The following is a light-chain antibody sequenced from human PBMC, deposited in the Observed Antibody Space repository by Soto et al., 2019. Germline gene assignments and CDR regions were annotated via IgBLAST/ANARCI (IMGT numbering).Light chain of an antibody. J-gene: IGLJ2*01. Sequence: QSALTQPPSASGSPGQSVTISCTGTSSDVGGYNYVSWYQQHPGKAPKLMIYEVSKRPSGVPDRFSGSKSGNTASLTVSGLQAEDEADIYCSSYAGSNLVFGGGTKVTVL. CDR2: EVS. CDR1: SSDVGGYNY. CDR3: SSYAGSNLV. V-gene: IGLV2-8*01.